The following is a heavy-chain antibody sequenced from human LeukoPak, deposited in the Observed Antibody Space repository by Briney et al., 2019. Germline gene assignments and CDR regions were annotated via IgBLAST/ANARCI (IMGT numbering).Heavy chain of an antibody. CDR1: GYTFTFYH. CDR2: VNTNTGGT. D-gene: IGHD6-19*01. CDR3: ARDRPGYSSWFDH. J-gene: IGHJ5*02. Sequence: ASVKVSCKASGYTFTFYHMHWVRQAPGQGLEWMGWVNTNTGGTNCAQKFQGRVTMTRDTSITTAYMELSSLRSDDPAVYYCARDRPGYSSWFDHWGQGTLVTVSS. V-gene: IGHV1-2*02.